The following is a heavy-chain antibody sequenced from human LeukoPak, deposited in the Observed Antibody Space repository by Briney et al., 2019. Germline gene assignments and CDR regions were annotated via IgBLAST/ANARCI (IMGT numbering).Heavy chain of an antibody. D-gene: IGHD2-15*01. Sequence: PSETLSLTCTVSGDSISSYYWSWSRQPPGKGLEWIGNIYYSGNTNYNPSLKSRVTISVDTSKNQFSLKLTSVTAADTAIYYCARPARYCSGGSCWDSWGQGTLVTVSS. J-gene: IGHJ4*02. V-gene: IGHV4-59*01. CDR2: IYYSGNT. CDR1: GDSISSYY. CDR3: ARPARYCSGGSCWDS.